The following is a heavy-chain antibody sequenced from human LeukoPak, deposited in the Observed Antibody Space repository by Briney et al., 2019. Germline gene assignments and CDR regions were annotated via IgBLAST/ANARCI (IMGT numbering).Heavy chain of an antibody. CDR2: IKQDGSEK. CDR3: ARASYSSGWSSKY. Sequence: GGSLRLSCAASGFTFSSYWMSWVRQAPGKGLEWVANIKQDGSEKYYVDSVKGRFSISRDNAKNSLYMQMNSLRAEDTAVYCCARASYSSGWSSKYWGQGTLVIVSS. V-gene: IGHV3-7*04. D-gene: IGHD6-19*01. CDR1: GFTFSSYW. J-gene: IGHJ4*02.